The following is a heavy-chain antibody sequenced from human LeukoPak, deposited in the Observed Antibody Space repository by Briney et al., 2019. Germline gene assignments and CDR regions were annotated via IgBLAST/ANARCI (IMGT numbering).Heavy chain of an antibody. CDR1: GYTFTSYA. Sequence: GASVKVSCKASGYTFTSYAMNWVRQAPGQGLEWMGWINTNTGNPTYAQGFTGRFVFSLDTSVSTAYLQISSLKAEDTAIYYCARVNVDSAMGIYYYYGMDVWGQGTTVTVSS. D-gene: IGHD5-18*01. CDR2: INTNTGNP. CDR3: ARVNVDSAMGIYYYYGMDV. V-gene: IGHV7-4-1*02. J-gene: IGHJ6*02.